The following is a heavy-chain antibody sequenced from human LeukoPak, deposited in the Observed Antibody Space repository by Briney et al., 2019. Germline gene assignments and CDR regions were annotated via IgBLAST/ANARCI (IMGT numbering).Heavy chain of an antibody. CDR3: AGDSLWFGEAYGMDV. J-gene: IGHJ6*02. Sequence: SETLSLTCTVSGASMSSYYWSWIRQSPGKRLEWIGYIHHSGSTYYNPSLESRVTISVDTSKNLLSLKLTSVTAADTAVYYCAGDSLWFGEAYGMDVWGQGTTVTVSS. V-gene: IGHV4-59*01. CDR1: GASMSSYY. D-gene: IGHD3-10*01. CDR2: IHHSGST.